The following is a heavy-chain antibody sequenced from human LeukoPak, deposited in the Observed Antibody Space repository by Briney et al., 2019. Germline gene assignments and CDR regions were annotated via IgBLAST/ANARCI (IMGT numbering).Heavy chain of an antibody. J-gene: IGHJ3*01. Sequence: GGSLRLSCVASGFTFSSYWMHWVRHDPRKGLVWVSRISGDGRNINYADSVRGRFTISRDNAKNTLYLQMNTLRAEDTAVYYCTRDLMDYDVSTGLHHYYMDVWGQGTMVTVSS. CDR2: ISGDGRNI. CDR3: TRDLMDYDVSTGLHHYYMDV. V-gene: IGHV3-74*01. D-gene: IGHD3-9*01. CDR1: GFTFSSYW.